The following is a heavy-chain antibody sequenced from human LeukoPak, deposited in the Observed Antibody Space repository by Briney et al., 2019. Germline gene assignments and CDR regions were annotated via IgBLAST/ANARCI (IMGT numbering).Heavy chain of an antibody. CDR1: GFTFSSYG. Sequence: GGSLRLSCAASGFTFSSYGMHWVRQAPGKGLEWVAVISYDGSNKYYADAVKGRFTISRENSKNTLYLQMNSLRAEDTAVYYCAKAGVDTAMALDYWGEGTLVTVSS. CDR2: ISYDGSNK. J-gene: IGHJ4*02. D-gene: IGHD5-18*01. V-gene: IGHV3-30*18. CDR3: AKAGVDTAMALDY.